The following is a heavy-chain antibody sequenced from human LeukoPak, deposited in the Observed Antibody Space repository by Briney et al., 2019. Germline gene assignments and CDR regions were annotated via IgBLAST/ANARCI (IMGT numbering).Heavy chain of an antibody. D-gene: IGHD4-17*01. V-gene: IGHV3-30*04. CDR1: GFTFSSYA. J-gene: IGHJ4*02. CDR3: ARDLVGDGALALDY. Sequence: GRSLRLSCAASGFTFSSYAMHGVRQAPGKGLEWVAVISYDGSNKYYADSVKGRFTISRDNSKNTLYLQMNSLRAEDTAVYYCARDLVGDGALALDYWGQGTLVTVSS. CDR2: ISYDGSNK.